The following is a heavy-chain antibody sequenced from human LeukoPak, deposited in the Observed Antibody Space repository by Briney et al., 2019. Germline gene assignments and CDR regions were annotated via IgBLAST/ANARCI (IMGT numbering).Heavy chain of an antibody. CDR1: GFTFSSYS. Sequence: GSLRLSCAAPGFTFSSYSMNWVRQAPGKGLEWVSSISSSSSYIYYADSVKGRFTISRDNAKNSLYLQMNSLRAEDTAVYYCARGRRDGYNTFDYWGQGTLVTVSS. CDR2: ISSSSSYI. V-gene: IGHV3-21*01. D-gene: IGHD5-24*01. CDR3: ARGRRDGYNTFDY. J-gene: IGHJ4*02.